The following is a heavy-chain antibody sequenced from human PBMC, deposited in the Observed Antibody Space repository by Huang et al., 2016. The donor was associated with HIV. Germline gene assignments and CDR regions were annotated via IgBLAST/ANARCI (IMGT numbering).Heavy chain of an antibody. CDR1: GYTFTSYD. D-gene: IGHD6-13*01. J-gene: IGHJ5*02. CDR3: ARSSSSWSNWFDP. CDR2: RNPNNGKT. Sequence: QVQLVQSGAEVKKPGASVKVSCKASGYTFTSYDINWVRQATGQGLEWKGWRNPNNGKTGYAQKYQGRVTMTRNTSISTAYMERSSLRSEDTAVYYCARSSSSWSNWFDPWGQGTLVTVSS. V-gene: IGHV1-8*01.